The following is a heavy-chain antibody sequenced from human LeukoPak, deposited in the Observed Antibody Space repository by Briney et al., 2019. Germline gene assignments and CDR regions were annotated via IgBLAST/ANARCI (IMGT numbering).Heavy chain of an antibody. CDR1: GFTFDDYA. CDR3: AKGLGKSSGWATLDY. V-gene: IGHV3-9*01. Sequence: GRSLRLSCAASGFTFDDYAMHWVRQAPGKGLEWVSGISWNSGSIGYADSVKGRFTISRDNAKNSLYLQMNSLRAEDTALYYCAKGLGKSSGWATLDYWGQGTLVTVSS. D-gene: IGHD6-19*01. J-gene: IGHJ4*02. CDR2: ISWNSGSI.